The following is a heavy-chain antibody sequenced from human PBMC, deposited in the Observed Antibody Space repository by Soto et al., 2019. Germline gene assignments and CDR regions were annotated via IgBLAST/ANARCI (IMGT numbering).Heavy chain of an antibody. CDR2: MNPNSGNT. J-gene: IGHJ6*02. V-gene: IGHV1-8*01. Sequence: ASVKVACKASGYTFTSYDINWVRQATGQGLEWMGWMNPNSGNTGYAQKFQGRGTMTRKTSISTAYMELSSLISEDTAAHYCARCGYSYGYGYEDYGIDVWGQGTTVTVSS. CDR1: GYTFTSYD. D-gene: IGHD5-18*01. CDR3: ARCGYSYGYGYEDYGIDV.